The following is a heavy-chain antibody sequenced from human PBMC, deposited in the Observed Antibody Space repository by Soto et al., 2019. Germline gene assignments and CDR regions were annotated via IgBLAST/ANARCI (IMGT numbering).Heavy chain of an antibody. V-gene: IGHV3-23*01. J-gene: IGHJ4*02. Sequence: EVQLLESGGGLVQPGGSLRLSCAASGFTFSSYAMSWVRQAPGKGLEWVSGISGGGGSTYYADSVKGRFTISRDNSKNTLSLQMNGLRAEDTALYYCAKDKGIAAAGFYDYWGQGTLVTVSS. D-gene: IGHD6-13*01. CDR1: GFTFSSYA. CDR2: ISGGGGST. CDR3: AKDKGIAAAGFYDY.